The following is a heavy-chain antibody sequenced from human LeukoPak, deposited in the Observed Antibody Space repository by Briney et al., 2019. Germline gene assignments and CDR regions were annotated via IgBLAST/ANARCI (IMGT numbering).Heavy chain of an antibody. V-gene: IGHV4-39*01. J-gene: IGHJ4*02. CDR2: IYYSGST. CDR3: ARGLTGSRRYFDS. Sequence: SETLSLTCTVSGGSISTYYWGWIRQPPGKGLEWIGTIYYSGSTYYNPSLKSRVTISVDTSKNQFSLKLNSVTAADTSVYYCARGLTGSRRYFDSWGQGTLVTVSS. CDR1: GGSISTYY. D-gene: IGHD3-10*01.